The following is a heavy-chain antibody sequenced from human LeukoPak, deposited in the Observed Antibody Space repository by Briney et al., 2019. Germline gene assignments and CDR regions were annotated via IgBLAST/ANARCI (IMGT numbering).Heavy chain of an antibody. D-gene: IGHD2-15*01. Sequence: PGGSLRLSCAASAFTFRIYAMSWVRQAPGKGLEWISAISVSDSTYYADSVKGRFTISRDNSKNTLYLQMNSLRAEDTAVYYCALSGGTDWYGLECWGQGTLVTVSS. V-gene: IGHV3-23*01. J-gene: IGHJ4*02. CDR1: AFTFRIYA. CDR3: ALSGGTDWYGLEC. CDR2: ISVSDST.